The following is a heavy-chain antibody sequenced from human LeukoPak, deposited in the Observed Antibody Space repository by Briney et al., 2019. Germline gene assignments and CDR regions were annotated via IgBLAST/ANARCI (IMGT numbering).Heavy chain of an antibody. D-gene: IGHD3-10*01. J-gene: IGHJ4*02. CDR2: ISSSGSTI. Sequence: GGSLRLSCAASGFTFSSYWMSWVRQAPGKGLEWVSYISSSGSTIYYADSVKGRFTISRDNAKNSLYLQMNSLRAEDTAVYYCARDGDYYGSGSYYNEVYYFDYWGQGTLVTVSS. CDR1: GFTFSSYW. CDR3: ARDGDYYGSGSYYNEVYYFDY. V-gene: IGHV3-48*04.